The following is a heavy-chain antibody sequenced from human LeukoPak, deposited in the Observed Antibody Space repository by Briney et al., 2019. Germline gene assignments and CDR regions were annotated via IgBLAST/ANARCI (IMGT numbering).Heavy chain of an antibody. Sequence: ASVKVSCKASGYTFTSYGISWVRQAPGHGLEWMGWISAYNGNTNYAQKLQGRVTMTTDKSTSTAYMEMRSLRSDDTAVYYCASGGQNTYYYDSSGSFDYWGQGTLVTVSS. CDR3: ASGGQNTYYYDSSGSFDY. D-gene: IGHD3-22*01. CDR2: ISAYNGNT. J-gene: IGHJ4*02. CDR1: GYTFTSYG. V-gene: IGHV1-18*01.